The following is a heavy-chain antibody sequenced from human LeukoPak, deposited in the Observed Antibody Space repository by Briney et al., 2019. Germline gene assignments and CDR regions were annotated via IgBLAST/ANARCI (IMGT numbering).Heavy chain of an antibody. V-gene: IGHV3-23*01. J-gene: IGHJ4*02. D-gene: IGHD6-19*01. CDR3: AKDGGGWYTSGWYYFDS. CDR2: ISGTGSAT. CDR1: GFTFSGNA. Sequence: GGSLRLSCATSGFTFSGNAMSWVRQAPGKGLEWVSVISGTGSATYYADSVKGRFTISRDNSKNTLYLQMNSLRADDAAVYYCAKDGGGWYTSGWYYFDSWGQGTLVTVSS.